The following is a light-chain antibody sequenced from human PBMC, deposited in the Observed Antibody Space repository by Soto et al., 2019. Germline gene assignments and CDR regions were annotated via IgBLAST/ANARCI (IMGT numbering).Light chain of an antibody. Sequence: EIVLTQSPATLSLSPGERATLSCRASQSVSSYLAWYQQKPGQAPRLLIYDASNRATGIPARFSGSGSGTDFTLTISSLEPEDFAVYYCQQRSNGLITFGXGTXXXIX. CDR1: QSVSSY. J-gene: IGKJ5*01. V-gene: IGKV3-11*01. CDR3: QQRSNGLIT. CDR2: DAS.